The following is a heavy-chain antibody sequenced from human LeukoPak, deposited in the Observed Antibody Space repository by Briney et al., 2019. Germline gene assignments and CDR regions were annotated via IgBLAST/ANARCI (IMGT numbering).Heavy chain of an antibody. J-gene: IGHJ5*02. D-gene: IGHD6-13*01. Sequence: PGGSLRLSCAASGFTFSNYAMNWVRQAPGKGLEWVASIKQDGSEKYYVDSVKGRFTISRDNAKNSLYLQMNSLRAEDTAVYYCARGHSSSPNWFDPWGQGTLVTVSS. CDR2: IKQDGSEK. CDR3: ARGHSSSPNWFDP. CDR1: GFTFSNYA. V-gene: IGHV3-7*04.